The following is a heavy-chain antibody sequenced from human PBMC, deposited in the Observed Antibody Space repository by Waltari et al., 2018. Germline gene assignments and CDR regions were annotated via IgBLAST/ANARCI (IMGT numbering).Heavy chain of an antibody. Sequence: QVQLQESGPGLVKPSQTLSLTCTVSGGSISSGSYYWSWIRQPAGKGLEWIGRIYTRGSTNYNPSLKSRVTISVDTSKNQFSLKLSSVTAADTAVYYCARRGYSSGWPIDYWGQGTLVTVSS. D-gene: IGHD6-19*01. J-gene: IGHJ4*02. V-gene: IGHV4-61*02. CDR3: ARRGYSSGWPIDY. CDR2: IYTRGST. CDR1: GGSISSGSYY.